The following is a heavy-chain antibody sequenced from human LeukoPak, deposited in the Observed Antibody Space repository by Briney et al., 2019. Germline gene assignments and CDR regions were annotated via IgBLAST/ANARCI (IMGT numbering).Heavy chain of an antibody. CDR2: INAGNGNT. CDR1: GYTFTSYT. V-gene: IGHV1-3*01. CDR3: ARGGSLDY. D-gene: IGHD6-13*01. Sequence: ASVKVSCKASGYTFTSYTMHWVRQAPGQRLEWMGWINAGNGNTKSLQKFQGRVTITRDTSATTAYMELSSLRSEDTAVYYCARGGSLDYWGQGTLVTVSS. J-gene: IGHJ4*02.